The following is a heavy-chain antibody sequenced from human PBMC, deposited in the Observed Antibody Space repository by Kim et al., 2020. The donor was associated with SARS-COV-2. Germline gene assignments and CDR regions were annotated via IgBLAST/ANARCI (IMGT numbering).Heavy chain of an antibody. Sequence: SVNVSCKASGGTFNTYAISWVRQAPGQGLEWMGGIIPIFGTASYAQKFQGRVTITAHESTTTAYMELSSLRSEDTAVYYCAREGSSSLSVDYFYGMDVWGQGTTVTVSS. V-gene: IGHV1-69*13. CDR3: AREGSSSLSVDYFYGMDV. CDR2: IIPIFGTA. J-gene: IGHJ6*02. CDR1: GGTFNTYA. D-gene: IGHD2-2*01.